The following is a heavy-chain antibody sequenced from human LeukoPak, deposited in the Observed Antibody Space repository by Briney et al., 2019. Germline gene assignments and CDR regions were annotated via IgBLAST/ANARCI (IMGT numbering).Heavy chain of an antibody. CDR1: GYSFSDYY. V-gene: IGHV1-2*02. D-gene: IGHD6-19*01. CDR3: ARDTSGWSNGKFYFYMDV. CDR2: INPYSGGT. J-gene: IGHJ6*03. Sequence: ASVKVSCKASGYSFSDYYMNWVRQAPGQGLEWMGWINPYSGGTKFAQKLQGRVTLTRDTSTSTVYMELSRLTSGDTALYYCARDTSGWSNGKFYFYMDVWGKGTTVTVSS.